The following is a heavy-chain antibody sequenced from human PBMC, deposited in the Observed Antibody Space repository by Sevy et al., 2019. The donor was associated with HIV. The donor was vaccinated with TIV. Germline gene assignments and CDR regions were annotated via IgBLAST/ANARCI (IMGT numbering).Heavy chain of an antibody. CDR1: GFIVSSNY. Sequence: GGSLRLSCAASGFIVSSNYMSWVRQAPGKGLEWVSVIYSGGSTYYADSVKGRFTISRDSSKNTLYLQMNSLRAEDTAVYYCARDRNTAMVIGMDVWGQGTTVTVSS. J-gene: IGHJ6*02. CDR2: IYSGGST. V-gene: IGHV3-53*01. D-gene: IGHD5-18*01. CDR3: ARDRNTAMVIGMDV.